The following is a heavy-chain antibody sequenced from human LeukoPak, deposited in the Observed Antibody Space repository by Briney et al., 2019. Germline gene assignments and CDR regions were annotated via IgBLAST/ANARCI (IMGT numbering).Heavy chain of an antibody. CDR1: GFTFSSYW. V-gene: IGHV3-74*01. D-gene: IGHD6-13*01. CDR2: INTDGSRT. CDR3: AREGSAAGIDDAFDI. Sequence: GGSLRLSCAASGFTFSSYWMHWVRQAPGKGLVWVSRINTDGSRTSYADSVKGRFTISRDNAKNTLYLQMNSLRAEDTAVYYCAREGSAAGIDDAFDIWGQGTMVTVSS. J-gene: IGHJ3*02.